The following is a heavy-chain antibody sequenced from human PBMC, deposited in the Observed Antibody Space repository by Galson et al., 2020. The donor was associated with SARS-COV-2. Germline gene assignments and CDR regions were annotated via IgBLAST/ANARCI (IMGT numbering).Heavy chain of an antibody. CDR3: ARDSSMVAHGVDY. J-gene: IGHJ4*02. D-gene: IGHD2-15*01. V-gene: IGHV3-33*01. CDR2: IWSDGSYK. CDR1: GFTFSSYG. Sequence: GESLKISCAASGFTFSSYGMHWVRQAPGKGLEWVVVIWSDGSYKYDADSVKGRFTISRDNSKNTLSLQMNSLRAEDTALYYCARDSSMVAHGVDYWGQGTLVTVSS.